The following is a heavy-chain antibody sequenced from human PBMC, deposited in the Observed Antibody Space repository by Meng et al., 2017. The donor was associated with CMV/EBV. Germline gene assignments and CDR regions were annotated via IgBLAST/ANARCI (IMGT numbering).Heavy chain of an antibody. CDR2: IYSGGST. CDR3: ASMVVTRGWFDP. D-gene: IGHD4/OR15-4a*01. CDR1: GFTFSSNY. V-gene: IGHV3-53*01. Sequence: GESLKISCAASGFTFSSNYMSWVRQAPGKGLEWVSVIYSGGSTYYADSVKGRFTISRDNSKNTLYLQMNSLRAEDTAVYYCASMVVTRGWFDPWGQGTLVTVSS. J-gene: IGHJ5*02.